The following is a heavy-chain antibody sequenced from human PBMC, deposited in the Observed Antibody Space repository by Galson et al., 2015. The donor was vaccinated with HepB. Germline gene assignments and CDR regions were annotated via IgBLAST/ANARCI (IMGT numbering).Heavy chain of an antibody. D-gene: IGHD2-2*01. CDR1: GFTFSNYG. J-gene: IGHJ4*02. V-gene: IGHV3-30*03. CDR2: ISYDGNNK. Sequence: SLRLSCAASGFTFSNYGMHWVRQAPGKGLEWVSIISYDGNNKYYVDSVKGRFTISRDNSKNTLYLQINSLRVEDTAVYYCARANGQLLWRFFDYWGQGTLVTVSS. CDR3: ARANGQLLWRFFDY.